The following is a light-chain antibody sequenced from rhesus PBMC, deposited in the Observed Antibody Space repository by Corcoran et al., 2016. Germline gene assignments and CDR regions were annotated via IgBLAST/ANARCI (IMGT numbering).Light chain of an antibody. Sequence: DIQMTQSPSSLSASVGDTVTITCRASQSISSWLAWYQQKPGKAPTLLFYKASTLQSGVPSRFSGSGSGTDVALTISSLQSGDFATYYCQPYSSSPWTFGQGTKVEIK. CDR1: QSISSW. V-gene: IGKV1-22*01. CDR3: QPYSSSPWT. J-gene: IGKJ1*01. CDR2: KAS.